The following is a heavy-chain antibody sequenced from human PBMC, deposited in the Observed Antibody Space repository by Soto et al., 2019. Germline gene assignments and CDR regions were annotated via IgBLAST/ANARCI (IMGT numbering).Heavy chain of an antibody. CDR2: IYYSGST. CDR3: ARGLIAAADLDY. V-gene: IGHV4-59*01. J-gene: IGHJ4*02. D-gene: IGHD6-13*01. CDR1: GGSISSYY. Sequence: SETLSLTCTVSGGSISSYYWSWIRQPPGKGLEWIGYIYYSGSTNYNPSLKSRVTISVDTSKNQFSLKLSSVTAADTAVYYCARGLIAAADLDYWGQGTLVTSPQ.